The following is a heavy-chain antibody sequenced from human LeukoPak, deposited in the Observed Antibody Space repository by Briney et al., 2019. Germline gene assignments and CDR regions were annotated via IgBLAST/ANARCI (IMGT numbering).Heavy chain of an antibody. CDR2: INHRGST. CDR1: GGSFSGYF. J-gene: IGHJ4*02. Sequence: PSETLSLTCSVYGGSFSGYFWTYICQPPGKGLEWIGEINHRGSTSYNPSLKSRVTISRDTSKNQFSLRLTSVTAADTAVYYCARGSIYYGDSSAYFDYWGQGSLVTVSS. V-gene: IGHV4-34*01. D-gene: IGHD3-22*01. CDR3: ARGSIYYGDSSAYFDY.